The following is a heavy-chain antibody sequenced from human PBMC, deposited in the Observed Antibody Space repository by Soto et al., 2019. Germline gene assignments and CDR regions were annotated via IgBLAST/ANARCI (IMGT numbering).Heavy chain of an antibody. V-gene: IGHV1-46*01. D-gene: IGHD3-9*01. CDR3: AREYYDILTGYHFVYY. CDR2: INPSGGST. Sequence: ASVKVSCKASGYTFTSYYMHWVRQAPGQGLEWMGIINPSGGSTSYAQKFQGRVTMTRDTSTSTVYMELSSLRSEDTAVYYCAREYYDILTGYHFVYYWGQGTLVT. CDR1: GYTFTSYY. J-gene: IGHJ4*02.